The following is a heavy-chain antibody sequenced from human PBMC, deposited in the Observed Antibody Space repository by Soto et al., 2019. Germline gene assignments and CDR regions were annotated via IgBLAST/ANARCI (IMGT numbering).Heavy chain of an antibody. CDR2: IHAGNGNT. CDR1: GYTFTNYA. Sequence: EASVKVSCKASGYTFTNYAIQWVRQAPGQRLEWMGWIHAGNGNTKYSQKFQGRVTITRDTSASTAYMELSSLRSEDTAVYYCASSYSNYALIDYYYYGMDVWGQGTTVTVSS. D-gene: IGHD4-4*01. J-gene: IGHJ6*02. CDR3: ASSYSNYALIDYYYYGMDV. V-gene: IGHV1-3*01.